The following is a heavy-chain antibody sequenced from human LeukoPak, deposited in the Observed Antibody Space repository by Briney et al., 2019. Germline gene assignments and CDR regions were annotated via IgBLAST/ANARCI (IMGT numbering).Heavy chain of an antibody. D-gene: IGHD3-3*01. J-gene: IGHJ6*02. CDR3: ARDDYYDFWSGYDGSYYYGMDV. Sequence: ASVKVSCKASGYTFTGYYMHWVRPAPGQGLEWMGWINPNSGGTNYAQKFQGRVTMTRDTSISTAYMELSRLRSDDTAVYYCARDDYYDFWSGYDGSYYYGMDVWGQGTTVTVSS. CDR1: GYTFTGYY. CDR2: INPNSGGT. V-gene: IGHV1-2*02.